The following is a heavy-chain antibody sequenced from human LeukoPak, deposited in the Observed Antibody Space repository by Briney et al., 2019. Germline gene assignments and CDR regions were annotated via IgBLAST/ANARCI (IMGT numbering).Heavy chain of an antibody. J-gene: IGHJ4*02. CDR2: VYHSGST. CDR3: GAGDSYYFDY. CDR1: GGSISSSNW. V-gene: IGHV4-4*02. D-gene: IGHD4-17*01. Sequence: KPSETLSLTCAVPGGSISSSNWWSWVRQPPGKGLEWIGEVYHSGSTNYNPSLKSRVTISIDKSNNQFSLKLSSVTAADTAVYYCGAGDSYYFDYWGQGTLVTVSS.